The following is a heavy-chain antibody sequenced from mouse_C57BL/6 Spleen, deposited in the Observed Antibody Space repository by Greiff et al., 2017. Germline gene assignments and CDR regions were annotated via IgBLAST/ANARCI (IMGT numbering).Heavy chain of an antibody. CDR1: GYTFTSYG. CDR3: ARVYGSSYPLLAY. Sequence: QVQLKQSGAELARPGASVKLSCKASGYTFTSYGISWVKQRTGQGLEWIGEIYPRSGNTYYNEKFKGKATLTADKSSSTAYMELRSLTSEDSAVYFCARVYGSSYPLLAYWGQGTLVTVSA. D-gene: IGHD1-1*01. V-gene: IGHV1-81*01. J-gene: IGHJ3*01. CDR2: IYPRSGNT.